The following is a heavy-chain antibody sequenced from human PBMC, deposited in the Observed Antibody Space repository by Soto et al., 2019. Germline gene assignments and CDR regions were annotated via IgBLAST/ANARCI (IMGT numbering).Heavy chain of an antibody. V-gene: IGHV1-69*04. CDR3: ARDATDSAYYDILTGYYRDYYYGMDV. J-gene: IGHJ6*02. Sequence: SVKVSCKASGGTFSSYTISWVRQAPGQGLEWMGRIIPILGIADYAQKFQGRVTITADKSTSTAYMELSSLRSEDTAVYYCARDATDSAYYDILTGYYRDYYYGMDVWGQGTKVTVSS. CDR1: GGTFSSYT. D-gene: IGHD3-9*01. CDR2: IIPILGIA.